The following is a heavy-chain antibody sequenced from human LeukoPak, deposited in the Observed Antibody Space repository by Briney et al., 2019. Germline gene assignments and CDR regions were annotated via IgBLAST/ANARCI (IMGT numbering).Heavy chain of an antibody. V-gene: IGHV3-23*01. D-gene: IGHD4-17*01. Sequence: PGGSLRLSCAASGFTFSDYCMSWVRQAPGKGLEWVSAISGSGGSTYYADSVKGRFTISRDNSKNTLYLQMNSLRAEDTAVYYCAKDKPSTVTSFDYWGQGTLVTVSS. CDR2: ISGSGGST. CDR1: GFTFSDYC. J-gene: IGHJ4*02. CDR3: AKDKPSTVTSFDY.